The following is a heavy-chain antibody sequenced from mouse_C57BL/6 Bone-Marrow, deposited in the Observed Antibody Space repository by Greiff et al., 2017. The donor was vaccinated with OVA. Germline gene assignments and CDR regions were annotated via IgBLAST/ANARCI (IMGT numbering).Heavy chain of an antibody. CDR3: ARDALFSYYAMDY. CDR1: GFTFSDFY. D-gene: IGHD1-1*01. CDR2: SRNKANDYTT. J-gene: IGHJ4*01. Sequence: EVKLMESGGGLVQSGRSLRLSCATSGFTFSDFYMEWVRQAPGKGLEWIAASRNKANDYTTEYSASVKGRFIVSRDTSQSILYLQMNALRAEDTAIYYCARDALFSYYAMDYWGQGTSVTVSS. V-gene: IGHV7-1*01.